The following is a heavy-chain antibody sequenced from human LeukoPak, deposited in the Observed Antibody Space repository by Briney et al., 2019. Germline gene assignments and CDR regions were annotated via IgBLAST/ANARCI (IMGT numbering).Heavy chain of an antibody. CDR3: ARLQQWLEDSWFDP. D-gene: IGHD6-19*01. J-gene: IGHJ5*02. CDR2: IYHSGST. CDR1: GYSISSGYY. V-gene: IGHV4-38-2*02. Sequence: SETLSLTCTVSGYSISSGYYWGWIRQPPGKGLEWIGSIYHSGSTYYNPSLKSRVTISVDTSKNQFSLKLSSVTAADTAVYYCARLQQWLEDSWFDPWGQGTLVTVPS.